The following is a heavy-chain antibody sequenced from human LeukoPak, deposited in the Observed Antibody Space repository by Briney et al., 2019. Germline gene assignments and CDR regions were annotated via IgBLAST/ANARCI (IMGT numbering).Heavy chain of an antibody. V-gene: IGHV3-21*01. CDR1: GFTFSSYS. CDR3: ARIGLGYSNNILPDY. D-gene: IGHD6-13*01. J-gene: IGHJ4*02. Sequence: EGSLRLSCAASGFTFSSYSMNWVRQAPGKGLEWVSSISSSSSYIYYADSVKGRFTISRDNAKNSLYLQMNSLRAEDTAVYYCARIGLGYSNNILPDYWGQGTLVTVSS. CDR2: ISSSSSYI.